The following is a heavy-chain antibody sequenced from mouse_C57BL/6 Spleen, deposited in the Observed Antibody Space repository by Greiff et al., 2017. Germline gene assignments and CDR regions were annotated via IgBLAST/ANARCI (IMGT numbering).Heavy chain of an antibody. J-gene: IGHJ2*01. V-gene: IGHV1-42*01. CDR1: GYSFTGYY. CDR3: AREGLYYSNVFYY. CDR2: INPSTGGT. Sequence: VQLQQSGPELVKPGASVKISCKASGYSFTGYYMNWVKQSPEKSLEWIGEINPSTGGTTYNQKFKAKATVTVDQSSSTAYMQLKSLTSEDSAVYYCAREGLYYSNVFYYWGQGTTLTVSS. D-gene: IGHD2-5*01.